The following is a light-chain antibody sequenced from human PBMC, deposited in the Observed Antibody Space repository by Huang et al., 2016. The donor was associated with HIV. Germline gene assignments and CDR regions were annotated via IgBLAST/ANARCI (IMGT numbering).Light chain of an antibody. CDR3: QQYYTVPWT. CDR2: GES. J-gene: IGKJ1*01. V-gene: IGKV4-1*01. Sequence: DIVLTQSPHSLAVSLGERATINCKSSQSLLYRSNNKNPLVWYQQKPGQPPKLLMYGESTRESGVPDRFSASGSGTDFTLTISSLQAEDVAVYYCQQYYTVPWTFGQGTKVEI. CDR1: QSLLYRSNNKNP.